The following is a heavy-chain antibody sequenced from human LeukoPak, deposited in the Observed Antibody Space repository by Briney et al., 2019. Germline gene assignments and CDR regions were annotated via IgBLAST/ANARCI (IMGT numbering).Heavy chain of an antibody. J-gene: IGHJ4*02. Sequence: SGGSLRLSCAASGFTFSSYSMNWVRQAPGKGLEWVSSISSSSSYIYYADSVKGRFTVSRDNAKNSLYLQMNSLRAEDTALYYCARGGFFRYSGTSGDFWGQGSQVTVSS. CDR2: ISSSSSYI. CDR3: ARGGFFRYSGTSGDF. D-gene: IGHD1-26*01. V-gene: IGHV3-21*01. CDR1: GFTFSSYS.